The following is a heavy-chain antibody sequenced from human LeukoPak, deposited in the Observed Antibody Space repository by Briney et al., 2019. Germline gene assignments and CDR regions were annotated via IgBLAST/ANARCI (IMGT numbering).Heavy chain of an antibody. CDR3: ARAVNDLWSGPENRYFDY. D-gene: IGHD3-3*01. J-gene: IGHJ4*02. CDR1: GGSINTTY. Sequence: PSETLSLTCSVSGGSINTTYWSWLRQPPGKGLEWIGYIYYSGSTNYNPSLKSRVTISVDTSKNQLSLKLSSVTAADTAVYYCARAVNDLWSGPENRYFDYWGQGTLVTVSS. CDR2: IYYSGST. V-gene: IGHV4-59*01.